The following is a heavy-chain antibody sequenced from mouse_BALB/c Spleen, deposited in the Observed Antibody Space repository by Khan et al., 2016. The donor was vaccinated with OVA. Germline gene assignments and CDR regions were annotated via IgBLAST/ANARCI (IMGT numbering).Heavy chain of an antibody. CDR1: GYTFTDYS. D-gene: IGHD2-4*01. J-gene: IGHJ3*01. CDR2: INTETGEP. V-gene: IGHV9-2-1*01. Sequence: QIQLVQSGPELKKPGETVKISCKASGYTFTDYSMHWVKQAPGKGLKWMGWINTETGEPTYADDFQGRFAFSLETSASPAYLQINNLKNEDTARYFWAYYDYDGFAYWGQGTLVTVSA. CDR3: AYYDYDGFAY.